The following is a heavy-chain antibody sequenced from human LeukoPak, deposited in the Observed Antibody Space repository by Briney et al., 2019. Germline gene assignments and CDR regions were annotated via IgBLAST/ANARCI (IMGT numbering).Heavy chain of an antibody. CDR3: ARVSGDILTGYFDY. V-gene: IGHV4-59*01. D-gene: IGHD3-9*01. CDR2: IYYSGST. CDR1: GGSISSYY. J-gene: IGHJ4*02. Sequence: KSSETLSLTCTVSGGSISSYYWSWIRQPPGKGLEWIGYIYYSGSTNYNPSLKSRATISVDTSKNQFSLKLSSVTAADTAVYYCARVSGDILTGYFDYWGQGTLVTVSS.